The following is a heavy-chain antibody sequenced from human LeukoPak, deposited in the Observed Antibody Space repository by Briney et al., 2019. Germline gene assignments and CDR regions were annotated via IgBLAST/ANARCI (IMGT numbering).Heavy chain of an antibody. CDR2: IGSSGGGI. CDR1: GFTFSTYT. Sequence: GSLRLSCAASGFTFSTYTMYWVRHPPGKRLEWVSIIGSSGGGIHYADSVKGRFTISRDNSKNALYLQMNSLRVEDTAVYYCAIDPNWGTHSWGQGVLVTVSS. J-gene: IGHJ4*02. V-gene: IGHV3-23*01. D-gene: IGHD7-27*01. CDR3: AIDPNWGTHS.